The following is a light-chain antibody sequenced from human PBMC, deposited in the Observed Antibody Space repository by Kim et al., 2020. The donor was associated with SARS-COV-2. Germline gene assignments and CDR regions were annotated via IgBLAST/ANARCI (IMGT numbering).Light chain of an antibody. Sequence: ASTGDRVTITCRASQGISSYLAWYQQKPGKAPKLLIYAASTLQSGVPSRFSGSGSGTDFTLAISCLQSEDFATYYCQQYYAYPRTFGQGTKVDIK. J-gene: IGKJ1*01. V-gene: IGKV1-8*01. CDR3: QQYYAYPRT. CDR2: AAS. CDR1: QGISSY.